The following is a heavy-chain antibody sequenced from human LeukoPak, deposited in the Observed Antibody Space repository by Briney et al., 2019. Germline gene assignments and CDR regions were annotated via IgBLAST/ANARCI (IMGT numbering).Heavy chain of an antibody. D-gene: IGHD6-19*01. CDR3: ARGRYSSGWYFYFDY. CDR2: IIPIFGTA. J-gene: IGHJ4*02. V-gene: IGHV1-69*06. CDR1: GGTFSSYA. Sequence: SVKVSRKASGGTFSSYAISWVRQAPGQGLEWMGGIIPIFGTANYAQKFQGRVTITADKSTSTAYMELSSLRSEDTAVYYCARGRYSSGWYFYFDYWGQGTLVTVSS.